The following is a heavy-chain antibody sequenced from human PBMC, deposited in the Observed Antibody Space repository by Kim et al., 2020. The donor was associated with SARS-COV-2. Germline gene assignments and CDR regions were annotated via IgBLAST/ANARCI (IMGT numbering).Heavy chain of an antibody. CDR3: ARQAPRLLWFGALGDF. V-gene: IGHV4-39*01. D-gene: IGHD3-10*01. J-gene: IGHJ4*01. CDR1: GASIKNSDSY. CDR2: FSYSGTT. Sequence: SETLSLTCSVSGASIKNSDSYWGCIRQSPGKGLEWIGSFSYSGTTYYNPSLKSRVTISVDTSNNHLSLTMRSATAADTALYYCARQAPRLLWFGALGDF.